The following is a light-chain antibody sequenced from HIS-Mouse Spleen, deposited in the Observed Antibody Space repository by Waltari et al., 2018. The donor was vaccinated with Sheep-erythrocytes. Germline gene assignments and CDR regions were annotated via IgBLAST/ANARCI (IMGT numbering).Light chain of an antibody. CDR3: QQSYSTPQFT. CDR2: AAS. CDR1: QSISSY. J-gene: IGKJ3*01. Sequence: DIQMTQSPSSLSASVGDRVTITCRASQSISSYLNWYQPKPGQAPTLLIYAASSLQSGVPSRFSGRGSGTDFTLTISRLQPEDFATYYCQQSYSTPQFTFGPGTKVDIK. V-gene: IGKV1-39*01.